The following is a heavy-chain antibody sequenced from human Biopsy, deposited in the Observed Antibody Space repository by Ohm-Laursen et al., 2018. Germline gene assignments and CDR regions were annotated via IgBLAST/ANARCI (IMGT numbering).Heavy chain of an antibody. Sequence: ASVKVSCNASGYTFAGYYLHWVRQAPGHGLEWTGWINPNSGNANYAQSFQGRLTVTRDTSISTAYMELTSLTFDDTAIYYCARVPAYPSIDGYYGLDLWGQGTTVIVSS. J-gene: IGHJ6*02. CDR2: INPNSGNA. V-gene: IGHV1-2*02. CDR3: ARVPAYPSIDGYYGLDL. D-gene: IGHD3-9*01. CDR1: GYTFAGYY.